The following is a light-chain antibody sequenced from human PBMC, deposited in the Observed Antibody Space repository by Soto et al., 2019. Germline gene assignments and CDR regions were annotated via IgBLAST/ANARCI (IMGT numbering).Light chain of an antibody. J-gene: IGKJ4*01. CDR3: KQYASSQLT. CDR1: QSVSSSY. CDR2: GAS. Sequence: VLKLSPGTVSLYPGERATLSCRASQSVSSSYLAWYQQKPGKAPKLLIYGASRRDTRKQDRFNGSGSGTDLPLTISRLEPEDFAVYCCKQYASSQLTFGGG. V-gene: IGKV3-20*01.